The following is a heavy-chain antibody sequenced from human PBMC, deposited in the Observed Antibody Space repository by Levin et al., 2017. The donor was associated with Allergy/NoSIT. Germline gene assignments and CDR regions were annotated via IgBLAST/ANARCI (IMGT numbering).Heavy chain of an antibody. CDR3: ARAGSEQFWSGYYYYYYYMDV. J-gene: IGHJ6*03. Sequence: SVKVSCKASGGTFSSYAISWVRQAPGQGLEWMGGIIPIFGTANYAQKFQGRVTITADKSTSTAYMELSSLRSEDTAVYYCARAGSEQFWSGYYYYYYYMDVWGKGTTVTVSS. CDR1: GGTFSSYA. V-gene: IGHV1-69*06. D-gene: IGHD3-3*02. CDR2: IIPIFGTA.